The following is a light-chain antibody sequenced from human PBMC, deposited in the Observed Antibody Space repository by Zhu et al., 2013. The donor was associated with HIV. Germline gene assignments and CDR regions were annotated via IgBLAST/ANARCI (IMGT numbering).Light chain of an antibody. V-gene: IGKV3-11*01. CDR3: QQYSKWPPT. CDR2: DAS. J-gene: IGKJ1*01. Sequence: IVLTQSPATLSLSPGERATLSCRASQTISSYLAWYQQRPGQAPRLLIYDASNRAPGIPARFSGSGSGTDFTLTINSLQSDDFALYYCQQYSKWPPTFGQGTKVGIK. CDR1: QTISSY.